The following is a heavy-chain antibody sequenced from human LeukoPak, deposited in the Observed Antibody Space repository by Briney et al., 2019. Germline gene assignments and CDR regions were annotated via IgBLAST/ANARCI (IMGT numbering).Heavy chain of an antibody. D-gene: IGHD6-13*01. CDR2: ISAYNGNT. V-gene: IGHV1-18*01. CDR1: GYTFTSYG. J-gene: IGHJ4*02. CDR3: AREFGYSSSRAVDY. Sequence: ASVKVSCKASGYTFTSYGISWVRQAPGQGLEWMGWISAYNGNTNYAQKLQGRVTMTTDTSTSTAYMELSRLRSDDTAVYYCAREFGYSSSRAVDYWGQGTLVTVSS.